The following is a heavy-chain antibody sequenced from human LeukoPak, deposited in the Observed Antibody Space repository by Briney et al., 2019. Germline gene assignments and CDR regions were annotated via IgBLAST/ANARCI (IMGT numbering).Heavy chain of an antibody. CDR2: ISSSSSYI. V-gene: IGHV3-21*01. CDR1: GFTFSRYW. Sequence: GGSLRLSCAASGFTFSRYWMSWVRQAPGKGLEWVSSISSSSSYIYYADSVKGRFTISRDNAKNSLYLQMNSLRAEDTAVYYCVRGKLFDYWGQGTLVTVSS. J-gene: IGHJ4*02. CDR3: VRGKLFDY. D-gene: IGHD3-10*01.